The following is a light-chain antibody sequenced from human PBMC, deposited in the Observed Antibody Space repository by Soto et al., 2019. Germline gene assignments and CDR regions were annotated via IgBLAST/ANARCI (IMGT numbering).Light chain of an antibody. Sequence: QSALTQPASVSGSPGQSIAISCTGTSRDVDSYDYVSSYQQHPDKAPKLMIYEVTQLPSGVSNSFSGSKSGNTASLTISGLQAEDEADYYCSSHTSVNTRVFGTGTKVTV. CDR3: SSHTSVNTRV. CDR2: EVT. V-gene: IGLV2-14*01. J-gene: IGLJ1*01. CDR1: SRDVDSYDY.